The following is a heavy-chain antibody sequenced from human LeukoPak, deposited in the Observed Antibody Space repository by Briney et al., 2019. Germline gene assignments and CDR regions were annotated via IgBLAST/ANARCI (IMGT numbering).Heavy chain of an antibody. CDR2: ISYDGSNK. J-gene: IGHJ3*02. Sequence: GGSLRLSCAASGFTFSSYAMHWVRQAPGKGLEWVAVISYDGSNKYYADSVKGRFTISRDNSKNTLYLQMNSLRAEDTAVYYCARVDADPKRIVGATTGAFDIWGQGTMVTVSS. CDR3: ARVDADPKRIVGATTGAFDI. D-gene: IGHD1-26*01. CDR1: GFTFSSYA. V-gene: IGHV3-30-3*01.